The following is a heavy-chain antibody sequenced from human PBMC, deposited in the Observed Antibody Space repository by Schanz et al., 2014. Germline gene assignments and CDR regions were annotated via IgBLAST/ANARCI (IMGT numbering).Heavy chain of an antibody. CDR2: ISGTTTYT. J-gene: IGHJ4*01. V-gene: IGHV3-11*05. Sequence: QVQLVESGGGLVKPGGSLRLSCAASGFTFSDYYMSWIRQAPGKGLEWVSYISGTTTYTTYADSVKDRFTISRDNAKNSLYLQMNSRRAEDTAVYYCAREQIMSAAGLVDYWGHGTLVTVSS. D-gene: IGHD6-13*01. CDR1: GFTFSDYY. CDR3: AREQIMSAAGLVDY.